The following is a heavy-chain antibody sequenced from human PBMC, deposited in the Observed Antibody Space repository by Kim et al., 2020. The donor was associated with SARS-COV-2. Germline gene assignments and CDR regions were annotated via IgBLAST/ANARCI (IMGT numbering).Heavy chain of an antibody. Sequence: SETLSLTCTVSGGSISSSSYYWGWIRQPPGKGLEWIGSIYYSGSTYYNPSLKSRVTISVDTSKNQFSLKLSSVTAADTAVYYCARQGYYYDSSGYYQARNWFDPWGQGTLVTVSS. CDR3: ARQGYYYDSSGYYQARNWFDP. J-gene: IGHJ5*02. D-gene: IGHD3-22*01. CDR2: IYYSGST. V-gene: IGHV4-39*01. CDR1: GGSISSSSYY.